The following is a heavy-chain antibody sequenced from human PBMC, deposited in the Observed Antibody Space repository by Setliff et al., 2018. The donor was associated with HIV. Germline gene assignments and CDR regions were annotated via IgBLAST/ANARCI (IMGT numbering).Heavy chain of an antibody. D-gene: IGHD5-12*01. J-gene: IGHJ6*02. CDR3: ARGSGYDKGAYHYYYGMDV. V-gene: IGHV3-7*01. CDR1: GFTFSSAW. CDR2: ISPDGSAT. Sequence: GGSLRLSCAASGFTFSSAWMGWVRQAPAKGLEWVANISPDGSATYYVDSVKGRFTISRDNTKNSLYLQMNSLRAEDTAVYYCARGSGYDKGAYHYYYGMDVWGQGTTVTVSS.